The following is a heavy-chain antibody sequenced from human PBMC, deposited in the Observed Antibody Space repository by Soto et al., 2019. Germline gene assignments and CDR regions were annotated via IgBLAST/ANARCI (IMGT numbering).Heavy chain of an antibody. V-gene: IGHV1-3*01. Sequence: ASVKVSCKASGYAFSAYAIHWVRQAPGQSLEWMGWINPDNGDTKSSQKFQGRVTITRDTSASTVHMELNSLESEDMAVYYCARRLKGDFSNGLEVWGQGTTVTVSS. CDR3: ARRLKGDFSNGLEV. D-gene: IGHD3-16*01. J-gene: IGHJ6*02. CDR1: GYAFSAYA. CDR2: INPDNGDT.